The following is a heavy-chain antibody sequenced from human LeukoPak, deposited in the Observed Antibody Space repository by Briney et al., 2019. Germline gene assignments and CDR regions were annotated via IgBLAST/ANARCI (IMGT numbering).Heavy chain of an antibody. Sequence: SQTLSLTCAISGDSFSSNSAAWHWIRQSPSRGLEWLGRTYYRSKSYNDYAVSVKSRITFNPDTSKNLFSLQLNSVTPEDTAVYYRTRGRYQLLPNYYYYMDVWGKGTTVTVSS. CDR3: TRGRYQLLPNYYYYMDV. D-gene: IGHD2-2*01. CDR1: GDSFSSNSAA. J-gene: IGHJ6*03. CDR2: TYYRSKSYN. V-gene: IGHV6-1*01.